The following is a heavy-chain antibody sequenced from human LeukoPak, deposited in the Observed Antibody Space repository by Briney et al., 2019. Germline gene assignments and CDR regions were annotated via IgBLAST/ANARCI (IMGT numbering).Heavy chain of an antibody. CDR3: ARGREWSWFDP. CDR2: IYYGGST. Sequence: SETLSLTCTVSGGSISSYYWSWIRQPPGKGLEWIGYIYYGGSTNYNPSLKSRVTISVDTSKNQFSLKLSSVTAADTAVYYCARGREWSWFDPWGQGTLVTVSS. J-gene: IGHJ5*02. D-gene: IGHD3-3*01. CDR1: GGSISSYY. V-gene: IGHV4-59*01.